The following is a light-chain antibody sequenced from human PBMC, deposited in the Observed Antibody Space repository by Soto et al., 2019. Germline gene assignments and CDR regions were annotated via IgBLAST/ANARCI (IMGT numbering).Light chain of an antibody. CDR2: EVS. CDR3: NSYTSTTPYV. Sequence: QSVLTQPASVSGSPGQSITISCTGTSRDVGGYRYVSWFQHHPGKAPKLIIYEVSNRPSGISDRFSGSKSGNTASLTISGLQAEDEADYYCNSYTSTTPYVFGTGTKVTVL. V-gene: IGLV2-14*01. CDR1: SRDVGGYRY. J-gene: IGLJ1*01.